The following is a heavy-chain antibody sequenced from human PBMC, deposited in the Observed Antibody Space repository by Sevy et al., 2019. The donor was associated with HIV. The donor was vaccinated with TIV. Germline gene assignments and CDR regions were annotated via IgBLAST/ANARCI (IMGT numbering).Heavy chain of an antibody. D-gene: IGHD4-4*01. V-gene: IGHV5-51*01. CDR2: IYPRDSDT. Sequence: GESRKISCKASGYKFTTYWIGWARQMPGKGLEWMGMIYPRDSDTRYSPSFQGQVTISADTSINTAYLQWSSLKASDTAMYFCARHVDMTTLIGGLYYFDSWGQGTLVTVSS. CDR1: GYKFTTYW. J-gene: IGHJ4*02. CDR3: ARHVDMTTLIGGLYYFDS.